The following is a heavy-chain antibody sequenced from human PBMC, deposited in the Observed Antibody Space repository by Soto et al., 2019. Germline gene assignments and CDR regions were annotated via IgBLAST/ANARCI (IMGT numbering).Heavy chain of an antibody. Sequence: GGSLRLSCAASGFTFSSYGMHWVRQAPGKGLEWVAVISYDGSNKYYADSVKGRFTISRDNSKNTLYLQMNSLRAEDTAVYYCAKDGRYFDPNAGYYYYYMDVWGKGTTVTVSS. CDR2: ISYDGSNK. V-gene: IGHV3-30*18. CDR3: AKDGRYFDPNAGYYYYYMDV. J-gene: IGHJ6*03. CDR1: GFTFSSYG. D-gene: IGHD3-9*01.